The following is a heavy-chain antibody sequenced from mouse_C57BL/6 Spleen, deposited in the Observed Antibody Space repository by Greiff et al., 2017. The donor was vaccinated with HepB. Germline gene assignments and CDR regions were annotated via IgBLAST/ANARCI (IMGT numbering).Heavy chain of an antibody. CDR3: ARELGPWFAY. D-gene: IGHD4-1*01. CDR1: GYTFTSYW. V-gene: IGHV1-52*01. J-gene: IGHJ3*01. CDR2: IDPSDSET. Sequence: QVQLKQPGTELVKPGASVKLSCKASGYTFTSYWMHWVKQRPIQGLEWIGNIDPSDSETHYNQKFKDKATLTVDKSSSTAYMQLSSLTSEDSAVYYCARELGPWFAYWGQGTLVTVSA.